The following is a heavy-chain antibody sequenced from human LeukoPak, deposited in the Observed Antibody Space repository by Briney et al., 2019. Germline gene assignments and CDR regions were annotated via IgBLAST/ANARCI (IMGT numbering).Heavy chain of an antibody. V-gene: IGHV4-59*01. CDR1: GASTSDYY. CDR3: TRGHWALDC. CDR2: IHHTGSF. Sequence: PSETLSLTCTIFGASTSDYYWSWVRQPPGKGLEWIGYIHHTGSFDYNPSLNSRATISLDTSKNQFSLKLTSATAADTAGSYCTRGHWALDCWGQGPLVTVSS. D-gene: IGHD3-16*01. J-gene: IGHJ4*02.